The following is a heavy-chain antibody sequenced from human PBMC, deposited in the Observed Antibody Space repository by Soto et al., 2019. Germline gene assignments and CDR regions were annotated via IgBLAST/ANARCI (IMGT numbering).Heavy chain of an antibody. CDR2: IRSDSNHI. CDR1: GFIFSSFS. D-gene: IGHD3-16*01. Sequence: GVLRLSCAASGFIFSSFSMNWIRQAPGKGLEWLSYIRSDSNHIGYADSVRGRFTISSDIAKNSLFLQMSSLRDEDTAVYYCARDLAYAFDYWGQGSLVTVPS. CDR3: ARDLAYAFDY. J-gene: IGHJ4*02. V-gene: IGHV3-48*02.